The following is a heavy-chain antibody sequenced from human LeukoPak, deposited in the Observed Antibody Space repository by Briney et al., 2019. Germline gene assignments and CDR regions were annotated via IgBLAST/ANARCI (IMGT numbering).Heavy chain of an antibody. Sequence: GGSLRLSCAASGFTFSSYAMSWVRQAPGKGLEWVSAISGSGGSTYYADSVKGRFTISRDNSKSTLYLQMNSLRAEDTAVYYCAKGRLGYCSSTSCYSNDYWGQGTLVTVSS. CDR3: AKGRLGYCSSTSCYSNDY. V-gene: IGHV3-23*01. D-gene: IGHD2-2*01. J-gene: IGHJ4*02. CDR1: GFTFSSYA. CDR2: ISGSGGST.